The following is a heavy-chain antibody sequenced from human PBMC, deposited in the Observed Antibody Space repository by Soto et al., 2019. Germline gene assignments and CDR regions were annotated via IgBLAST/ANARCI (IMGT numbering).Heavy chain of an antibody. D-gene: IGHD3-10*01. V-gene: IGHV3-23*01. J-gene: IGHJ4*02. CDR2: ITDNGGDA. CDR3: ARGSTESYPGSRIFDF. Sequence: GGSLRLSCVASGLTFGSRAMSWVRQAPGEGLQWVATITDNGGDAKYADSVRGRFVISRDNSKKTLYLQMTSLKAEDSAMYFCARGSTESYPGSRIFDFWGRGTLVTVSS. CDR1: GLTFGSRA.